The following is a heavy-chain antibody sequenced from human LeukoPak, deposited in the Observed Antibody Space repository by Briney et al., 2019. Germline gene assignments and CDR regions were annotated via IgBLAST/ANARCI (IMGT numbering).Heavy chain of an antibody. V-gene: IGHV3-7*01. CDR3: SRDRHCIGSTCYGL. CDR1: GFSFSGYW. D-gene: IGHD2-2*01. CDR2: INPDTRDK. Sequence: GGSLRLSCAASGFSFSGYWMSWVRQAPGKGLEWVANINPDTRDKDYVDSVKGRFTISRDNAKNTLYLQMNSLRAEDTAVYYCSRDRHCIGSTCYGLWGQGTRVTVSS. J-gene: IGHJ4*02.